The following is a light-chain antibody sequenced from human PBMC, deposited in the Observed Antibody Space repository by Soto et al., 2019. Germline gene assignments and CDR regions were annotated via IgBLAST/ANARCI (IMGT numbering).Light chain of an antibody. CDR1: SSDVGDYAY. V-gene: IGLV2-8*01. CDR3: SSFSGSNNFGV. CDR2: EVT. Sequence: QSVLSHPPSASGSPGQSVTISCMGTSSDVGDYAYVSWYQQHPGKAPKLIIYEVTKRPSGVPDRFSGSKSGNTASLTVSGLQAEDEADYYCSSFSGSNNFGVFGTGTKVTVL. J-gene: IGLJ1*01.